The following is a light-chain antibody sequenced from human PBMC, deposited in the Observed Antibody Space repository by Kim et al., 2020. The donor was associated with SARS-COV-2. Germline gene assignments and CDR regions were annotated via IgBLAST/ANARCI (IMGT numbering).Light chain of an antibody. CDR1: SSNIGSNY. CDR3: AAWDDSLSGVV. V-gene: IGLV1-47*01. Sequence: QSVLTQPPSASGTPGQRVTISCSGSSSNIGSNYVYWYQQLPGMAPKLLIYRNNQRPSGVPDRFSGSKSGTSASLAISGLRSDDEADYYCAAWDDSLSGVVFGGGTQLTVL. J-gene: IGLJ2*01. CDR2: RNN.